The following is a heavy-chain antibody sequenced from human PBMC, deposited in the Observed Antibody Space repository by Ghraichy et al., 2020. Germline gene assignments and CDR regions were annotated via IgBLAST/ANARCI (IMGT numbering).Heavy chain of an antibody. CDR1: GYTFTSYG. V-gene: IGHV1-18*01. D-gene: IGHD3-10*01. CDR2: ISTYSGNT. CDR3: ARDRRNTVRGVIIGDYWFDP. Sequence: ASVKVSCKAYGYTFTSYGISWVRQAPGQGLEWMGWISTYSGNTNYAQKLQGRVTMTTDTSTRIAYMDLRSLRSDDTAVYYCARDRRNTVRGVIIGDYWFDPWGQGTLVTVSS. J-gene: IGHJ5*02.